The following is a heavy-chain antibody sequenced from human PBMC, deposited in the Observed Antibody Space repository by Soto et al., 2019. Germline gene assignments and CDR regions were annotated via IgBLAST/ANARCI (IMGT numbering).Heavy chain of an antibody. J-gene: IGHJ5*01. CDR2: ISSSGSFM. CDR3: ARDPPTGTTLDWVDS. V-gene: IGHV3-21*01. CDR1: GFSFSSDS. Sequence: EVQLVESGGGLVKPGGSLRLSCAASGFSFSSDSMGWVRQAPGKGLEWVSSISSSGSFMNYADSVKGRFTISRDNAKNSLYLQMSGLKDEDTAVYYCARDPPTGTTLDWVDSWGQGHLVTVSS. D-gene: IGHD1-7*01.